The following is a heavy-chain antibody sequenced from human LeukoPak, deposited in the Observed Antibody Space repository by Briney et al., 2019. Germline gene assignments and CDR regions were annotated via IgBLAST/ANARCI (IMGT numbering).Heavy chain of an antibody. CDR3: ARAPSEVGGYYPEYFRH. Sequence: GGSLRLSCAASGFTFSKYWMLWVRQAPGKGLVWVSRIKSDGKTNYADSVKGRFTISRDNAKNTVSLQMNSLRADDTGVYYCARAPSEVGGYYPEYFRHWGQGTLVAISS. CDR1: GFTFSKYW. V-gene: IGHV3-74*01. CDR2: IKSDGKT. D-gene: IGHD3-22*01. J-gene: IGHJ1*01.